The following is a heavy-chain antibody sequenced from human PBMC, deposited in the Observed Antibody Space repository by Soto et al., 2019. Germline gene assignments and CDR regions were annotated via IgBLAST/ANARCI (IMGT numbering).Heavy chain of an antibody. J-gene: IGHJ5*02. D-gene: IGHD3-16*02. CDR3: AKWGSYHELLSDP. CDR2: IYYSGST. V-gene: IGHV4-31*03. CDR1: GGSISSGVYY. Sequence: QVQLQESGPGLVKPSQTLSLTCTVSGGSISSGVYYWNWIRQYPGKGLEWVAYIYYSGSTYYHPSLKSRDSIPVGTAKNQFPLKLSCVTAEDKAVYYCAKWGSYHELLSDPWGQGTLVAVSS.